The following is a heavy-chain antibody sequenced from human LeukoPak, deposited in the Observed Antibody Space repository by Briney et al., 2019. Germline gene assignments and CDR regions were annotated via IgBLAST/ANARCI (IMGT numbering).Heavy chain of an antibody. CDR3: ARGGYSYGYMGYFDY. CDR2: IHYSGST. D-gene: IGHD5-18*01. J-gene: IGHJ4*02. CDR1: GASISSYY. Sequence: PSETLSLTCTVSGASISSYYWNWIRQPPGKGLEWIGYIHYSGSTNYNPSLKSRVTMSVDTSKNQFSLRLTSVTAADTAVYYCARGGYSYGYMGYFDYWGQGTLVTVSS. V-gene: IGHV4-59*08.